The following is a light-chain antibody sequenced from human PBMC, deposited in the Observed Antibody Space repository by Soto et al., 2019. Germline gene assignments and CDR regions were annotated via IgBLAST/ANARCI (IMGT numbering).Light chain of an antibody. CDR2: HND. CDR3: GTWDSSMSAAGWV. Sequence: QSVLTQPTSVSAAPGQKVTISCSGRSFNIGNNYVSWFQQLPGAAPKLLIYHNDKRPSGIPDRFSGSKSGTSATLGITGLQTGDEADYYCGTWDSSMSAAGWVFGGGTKLTVL. V-gene: IGLV1-51*01. CDR1: SFNIGNNY. J-gene: IGLJ3*02.